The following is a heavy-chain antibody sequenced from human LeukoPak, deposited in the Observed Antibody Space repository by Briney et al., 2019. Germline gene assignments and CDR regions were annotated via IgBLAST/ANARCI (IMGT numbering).Heavy chain of an antibody. CDR2: IIPLFGAA. Sequence: GASVKVSCKASGGTFSSYAISWVRQAPGQGLEWMGSIIPLFGAAKYAQKFQGRVTITTDESTSKVYMALSSLRSEDTAVYYCARDLRLVFDPWGQGTLVTVSS. D-gene: IGHD6-19*01. J-gene: IGHJ5*02. CDR3: ARDLRLVFDP. V-gene: IGHV1-69*05. CDR1: GGTFSSYA.